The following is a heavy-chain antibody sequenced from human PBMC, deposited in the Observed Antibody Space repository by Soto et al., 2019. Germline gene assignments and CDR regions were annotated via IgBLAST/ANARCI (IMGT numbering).Heavy chain of an antibody. CDR1: GGTFSSYA. D-gene: IGHD3-10*01. V-gene: IGHV1-69*01. J-gene: IGHJ6*02. CDR2: IIPIFGTA. CDR3: ASLWFGELLSYYYYYGMDV. Sequence: QVQLVQSGAEVKKPGSSVKVSCKASGGTFSSYAISWVRQAPGQGLEWMGGIIPIFGTANYAQKFQGRVTITADESTSTAYMELSSLRSVDTAVYYCASLWFGELLSYYYYYGMDVWGQGTTVTVSS.